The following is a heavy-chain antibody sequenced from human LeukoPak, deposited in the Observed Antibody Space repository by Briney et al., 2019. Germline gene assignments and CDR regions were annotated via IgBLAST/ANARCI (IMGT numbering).Heavy chain of an antibody. V-gene: IGHV3-66*01. CDR1: GFTVSSDY. J-gene: IGHJ4*01. D-gene: IGHD2-15*01. Sequence: GGSLRLSCAASGFTVSSDYMSWVRQAPGKGLEWVSAVSGGGSTYFADSVRGRFTISRDNSKNTLYLQMNSLRAEDTALYYCARSYCSGGSCYSTYFDYWGQGTLVTVS. CDR3: ARSYCSGGSCYSTYFDY. CDR2: VSGGGST.